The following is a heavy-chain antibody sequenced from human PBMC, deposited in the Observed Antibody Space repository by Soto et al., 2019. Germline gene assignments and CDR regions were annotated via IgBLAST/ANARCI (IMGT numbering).Heavy chain of an antibody. Sequence: SLRLSCDGSGFTFRNFNMIWVRQAPGKGLEWVSSVSGSSSYIYYADSVKGRFTVSRDNANNLVFLQMNGLRPEDTAMYYCARDLRGHYGPWGQGTMVTVSS. V-gene: IGHV3-21*06. CDR2: VSGSSSYI. D-gene: IGHD4-17*01. J-gene: IGHJ3*01. CDR3: ARDLRGHYGP. CDR1: GFTFRNFN.